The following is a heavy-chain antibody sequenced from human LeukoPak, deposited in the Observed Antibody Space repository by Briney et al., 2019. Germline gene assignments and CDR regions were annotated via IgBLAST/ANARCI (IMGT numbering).Heavy chain of an antibody. Sequence: ASGKVSCKASGYTFTSYGISWVRQAPGQGLEWMGWISAYNGNTNYAQKLLGRVTMTTDTSTSTAYMELRSLRYDDTAVYYCASPGGVAADLDAFDIWGQGTMVTVSS. CDR1: GYTFTSYG. V-gene: IGHV1-18*01. CDR3: ASPGGVAADLDAFDI. D-gene: IGHD2-15*01. CDR2: ISAYNGNT. J-gene: IGHJ3*02.